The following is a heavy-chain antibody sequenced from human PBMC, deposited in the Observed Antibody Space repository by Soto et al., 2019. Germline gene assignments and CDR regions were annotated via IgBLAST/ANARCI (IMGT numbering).Heavy chain of an antibody. Sequence: QVQLQQWGAGLLRPSETLSLTCAVYGGSFNGYYWTWIRQRPGKGLEWIGEIKHSGSTNYNPSLKSRVTISVDTSKNQFSLNLTSVTAADTAAYYCARGTFRGYSYGYYFDYWGQGALVTVSS. CDR3: ARGTFRGYSYGYYFDY. CDR2: IKHSGST. CDR1: GGSFNGYY. J-gene: IGHJ4*02. D-gene: IGHD5-18*01. V-gene: IGHV4-34*01.